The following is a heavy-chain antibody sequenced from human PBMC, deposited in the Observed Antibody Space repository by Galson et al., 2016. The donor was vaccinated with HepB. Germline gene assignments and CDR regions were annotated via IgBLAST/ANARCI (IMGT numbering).Heavy chain of an antibody. CDR1: GASISSSNW. D-gene: IGHD3-10*01. Sequence: ETRSLTCDVYGASISSSNWWSWVRQPPGKGLEWIGESYHSGSINYNPSLKSRVIISVDKSKNQFSLRLSSVTAADTAVYYCAGSITMVRGSIAYWGQGTLVTVSS. V-gene: IGHV4-4*02. CDR2: SYHSGSI. CDR3: AGSITMVRGSIAY. J-gene: IGHJ4*02.